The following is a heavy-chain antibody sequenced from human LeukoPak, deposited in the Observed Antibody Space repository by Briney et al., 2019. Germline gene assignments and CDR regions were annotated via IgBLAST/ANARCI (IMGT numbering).Heavy chain of an antibody. CDR3: ARGYDREAFDY. CDR2: IIPIFGTA. CDR1: GGSFNTYV. J-gene: IGHJ4*02. Sequence: GASVKVSCKASGGSFNTYVITWVRQAPGQGLEWMGGIIPIFGTADYAQKFQGRVTITADESTSTAYMELSSLRSEDTAVYYCARGYDREAFDYWGQGTLVTVSS. V-gene: IGHV1-69*13. D-gene: IGHD3-3*01.